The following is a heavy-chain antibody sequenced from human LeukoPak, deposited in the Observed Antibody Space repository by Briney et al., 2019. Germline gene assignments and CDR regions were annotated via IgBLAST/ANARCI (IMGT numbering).Heavy chain of an antibody. CDR1: PLSVTNYY. CDR2: IYCTGNT. Sequence: SETLSLTCAVSPLSVTNYYWSWIRQPPGKGLEWIGYIYCTGNTNYNPSLKSRVTLSLDTSKNQFSLRLNSVTATDTAVYYCARHASYFYSSPYADWGQGTLVTVSS. CDR3: ARHASYFYSSPYAD. J-gene: IGHJ4*02. V-gene: IGHV4-59*08. D-gene: IGHD3-22*01.